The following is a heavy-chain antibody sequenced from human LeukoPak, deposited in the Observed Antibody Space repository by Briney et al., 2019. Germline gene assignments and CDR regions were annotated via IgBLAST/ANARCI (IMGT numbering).Heavy chain of an antibody. Sequence: WETLSLTCTVSGGSISSYYWSWIRQPPGKGLEWIGYIYYSGSTNYNPSLKSRVTISVDTSKNQFSLKLSSVTAADTAVYYCARRAGAYSHPYDYWGQGTLVTVSS. J-gene: IGHJ4*02. CDR3: ARRAGAYSHPYDY. CDR1: GGSISSYY. V-gene: IGHV4-59*01. CDR2: IYYSGST. D-gene: IGHD4/OR15-4a*01.